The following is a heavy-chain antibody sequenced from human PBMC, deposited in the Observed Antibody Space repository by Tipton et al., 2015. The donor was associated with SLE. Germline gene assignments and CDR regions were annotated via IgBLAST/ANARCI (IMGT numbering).Heavy chain of an antibody. Sequence: TLSLTCAVYGGSFSGYYWSWIRQPPGKGLEWIGEINHSGSTNYNPSIKSRVTISVDTSKNQFSLKLSSVTAADTAVYYCARGLGSGYCSSTSCEGDYWGQGTLVTVSS. CDR2: INHSGST. CDR3: ARGLGSGYCSSTSCEGDY. D-gene: IGHD2-2*01. CDR1: GGSFSGYY. J-gene: IGHJ4*02. V-gene: IGHV4-34*01.